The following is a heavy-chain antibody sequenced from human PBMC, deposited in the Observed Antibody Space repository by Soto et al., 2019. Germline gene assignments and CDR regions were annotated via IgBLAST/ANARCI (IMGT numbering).Heavy chain of an antibody. CDR2: IYYSGST. Sequence: SETLSLTCTVSGGSISSSSYYWGWIRQPPGKGLEGIGSIYYSGSTYYNPSLKSRVTISVDTSKNQFSLKLSSVTAADTAVYYCARRGVFDYWGQGTLVTVSS. V-gene: IGHV4-39*01. CDR3: ARRGVFDY. CDR1: GGSISSSSYY. J-gene: IGHJ4*02.